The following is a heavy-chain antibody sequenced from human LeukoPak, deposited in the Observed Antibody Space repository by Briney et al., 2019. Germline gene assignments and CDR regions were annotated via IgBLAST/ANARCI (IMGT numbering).Heavy chain of an antibody. Sequence: PSETLSLTCTVSGGSISSSSYYWGWIRQPPGKGLEWIGSIYYSGSTYYNPSLKSRVTISVDTSKNQFSLKLSSVTAADTAVYYCARPRDAEGGYWGQGTLVTVSS. V-gene: IGHV4-39*01. J-gene: IGHJ4*02. CDR1: GGSISSSSYY. CDR3: ARPRDAEGGY. D-gene: IGHD5-24*01. CDR2: IYYSGST.